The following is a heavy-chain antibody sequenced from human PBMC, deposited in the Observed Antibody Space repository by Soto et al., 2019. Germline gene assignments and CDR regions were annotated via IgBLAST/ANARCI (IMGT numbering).Heavy chain of an antibody. D-gene: IGHD3-10*01. Sequence: SETLSLTXAVYGVSFSGYDWSWIRQPPGKGLEWIGEINHSRSTNYNPSLKSRVTISVDTSKNQFSLKLSSVTAADTAVYYCSSSHGYGSYYCDYWGQGTLVTVSS. V-gene: IGHV4-34*01. CDR3: SSSHGYGSYYCDY. J-gene: IGHJ4*02. CDR1: GVSFSGYD. CDR2: INHSRST.